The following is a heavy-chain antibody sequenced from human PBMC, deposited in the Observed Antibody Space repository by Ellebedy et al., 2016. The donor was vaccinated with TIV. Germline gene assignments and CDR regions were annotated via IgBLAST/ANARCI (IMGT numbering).Heavy chain of an antibody. Sequence: SETLSLTXAVYGGSFSGYYWSWIRQPPGKGLEWIGEINHSGSTNYNPSLKSRVTISVDTSKNQFSLKLSSVTAADTAVYYCARVKYQLLHYFDYWGQGTLVTVSS. J-gene: IGHJ4*02. CDR2: INHSGST. CDR1: GGSFSGYY. CDR3: ARVKYQLLHYFDY. V-gene: IGHV4-34*01. D-gene: IGHD2-2*01.